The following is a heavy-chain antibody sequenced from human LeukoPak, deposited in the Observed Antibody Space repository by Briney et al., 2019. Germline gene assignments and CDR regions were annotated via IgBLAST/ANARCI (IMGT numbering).Heavy chain of an antibody. Sequence: GGSLRLSCAASGFTFSSYDMHWVRQATGKGLEWVSAIGTAGDTYYPGSVKGRFTISRENAKNSLYLQMNSLRAGDTAVYYCARNMVRGVMDAFDIWGQGTMVTVSS. CDR1: GFTFSSYD. D-gene: IGHD3-10*01. CDR2: IGTAGDT. CDR3: ARNMVRGVMDAFDI. V-gene: IGHV3-13*01. J-gene: IGHJ3*02.